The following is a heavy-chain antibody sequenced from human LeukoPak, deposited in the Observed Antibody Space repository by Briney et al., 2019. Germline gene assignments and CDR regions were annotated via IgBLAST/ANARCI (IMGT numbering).Heavy chain of an antibody. V-gene: IGHV4-34*01. Sequence: PSETLSLTCAVYGGSFSGYYWSWIRQPPGKGLEWIGEINHSGSTNYNPSLKSRVTISVDTSKNQFSLKLSSVTAADTAVYYCARGGLLWFGELSQNDYWGQGTLVTVSS. CDR3: ARGGLLWFGELSQNDY. CDR2: INHSGST. J-gene: IGHJ4*02. D-gene: IGHD3-10*01. CDR1: GGSFSGYY.